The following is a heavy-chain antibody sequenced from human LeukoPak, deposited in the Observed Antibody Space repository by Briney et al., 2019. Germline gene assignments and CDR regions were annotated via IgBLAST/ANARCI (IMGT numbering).Heavy chain of an antibody. J-gene: IGHJ6*03. CDR3: ARGDFYYYYMDV. D-gene: IGHD3-3*01. V-gene: IGHV1-2*02. CDR2: INPNSGGT. Sequence: AAVKVSCKASGYTFTGYYMHWVRQAPGQGLEWMGWINPNSGGTNYAQKFQGRVTMTRDTSISTAYMELSRLRPDDTAVYYCARGDFYYYYMDVWGKGTTVTVSS. CDR1: GYTFTGYY.